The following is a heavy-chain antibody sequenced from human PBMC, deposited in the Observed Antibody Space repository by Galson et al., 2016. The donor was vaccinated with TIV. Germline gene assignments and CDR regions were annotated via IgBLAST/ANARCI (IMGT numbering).Heavy chain of an antibody. Sequence: SVKVSCKASGYTFTRYYMHWMRQAPGQGLEWMGVIDPSGGSTTYAQKFQGLVTMTRDTSTSTVYMELSSLTSEDTAVYYCATYGSGRQASFDFWGQGTLVTVSS. CDR1: GYTFTRYY. CDR3: ATYGSGRQASFDF. V-gene: IGHV1-46*03. D-gene: IGHD3-10*01. CDR2: IDPSGGST. J-gene: IGHJ4*02.